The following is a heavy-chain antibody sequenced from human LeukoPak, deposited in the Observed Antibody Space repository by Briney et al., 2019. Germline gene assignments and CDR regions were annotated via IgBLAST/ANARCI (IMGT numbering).Heavy chain of an antibody. CDR2: IYPGDSDT. Sequence: GESLKISCKGSGYSFTSYWIGWVCQMPGKGLEWMGIIYPGDSDTRYSPSFQGQVTISADKSISTAYLQWSSLKASDTAMYYCARQGSYYYDSSGYSHFDYWGQGTLVTVSS. D-gene: IGHD3-22*01. CDR3: ARQGSYYYDSSGYSHFDY. J-gene: IGHJ4*02. CDR1: GYSFTSYW. V-gene: IGHV5-51*01.